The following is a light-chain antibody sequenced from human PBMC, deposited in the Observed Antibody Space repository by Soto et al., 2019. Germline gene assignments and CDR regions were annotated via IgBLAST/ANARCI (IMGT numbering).Light chain of an antibody. CDR2: EGS. CDR3: CSYAGSSTSVI. Sequence: ALTQPASVSGSPGQSITISCTGTSSDVGRYNLVSWYQQHPGKAPKLMIYEGSKRPSGVSNRFSGSKSGNTASLTISGLQADDEADYYCCSYAGSSTSVIFGGGTKLTVL. CDR1: SSDVGRYNL. J-gene: IGLJ2*01. V-gene: IGLV2-23*01.